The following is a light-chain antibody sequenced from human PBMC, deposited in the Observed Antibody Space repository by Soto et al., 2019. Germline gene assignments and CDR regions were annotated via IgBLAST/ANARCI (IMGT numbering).Light chain of an antibody. J-gene: IGKJ1*01. CDR3: QQYESYMT. Sequence: DIQLTQSPSSLSASVGDRVTISCRASQNIYTYVNWYQLKPGKAPKLLIYDAASMESGAXPXFRGSGPRTEFTLTTSSLQPDDSATYYCQQYESYMTFGQGTKVDIK. CDR2: DAA. V-gene: IGKV1-5*01. CDR1: QNIYTY.